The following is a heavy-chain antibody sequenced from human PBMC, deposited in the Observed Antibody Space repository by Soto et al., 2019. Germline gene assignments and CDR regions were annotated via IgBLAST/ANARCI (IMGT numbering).Heavy chain of an antibody. D-gene: IGHD4-17*01. J-gene: IGHJ4*02. CDR3: ARWIDNGYFDY. CDR2: INAGRGKT. Sequence: QGQLVQSGAEVQKPGASVKVSCGPSGFSFTSYSFHWVRQAPAQGLQWMGWINAGRGKTKYSQQFQGRVTFTWDTSANTVYMELSRLTSEDTSVFYCARWIDNGYFDYWGQGTLVTVSA. V-gene: IGHV1-3*01. CDR1: GFSFTSYS.